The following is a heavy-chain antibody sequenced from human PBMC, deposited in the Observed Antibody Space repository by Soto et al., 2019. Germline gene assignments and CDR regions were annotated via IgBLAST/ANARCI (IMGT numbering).Heavy chain of an antibody. CDR2: ISAYNGNT. V-gene: IGHV1-18*01. CDR1: GYTLTRVG. D-gene: IGHD5-12*01. J-gene: IGHJ4*02. Sequence: GGSGEGGCQGSGYTLTRVGIWWVGPGPGKGLEWMGWISAYNGNTNYAQKLQGRVTMTTDTSTSTAYMELRSLRSDDTAVYYCARGGSVATISPQTFDYWGQGTLVTVSS. CDR3: ARGGSVATISPQTFDY.